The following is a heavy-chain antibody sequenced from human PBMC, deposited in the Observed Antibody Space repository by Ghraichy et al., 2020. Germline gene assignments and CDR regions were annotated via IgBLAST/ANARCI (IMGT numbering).Heavy chain of an antibody. CDR2: ISGSGGST. CDR1: GFTFSSYA. D-gene: IGHD2-2*01. Sequence: GGSLRLSCAASGFTFSSYAMSWVRQAPGKGLEWVSAISGSGGSTYYADSVKGRFTISRDNSKNTLYLQMNSLRAEDTAVYYCAKKGAKYCSSTSCYWSSPIDYWGQGSLVTVSP. CDR3: AKKGAKYCSSTSCYWSSPIDY. V-gene: IGHV3-23*01. J-gene: IGHJ4*02.